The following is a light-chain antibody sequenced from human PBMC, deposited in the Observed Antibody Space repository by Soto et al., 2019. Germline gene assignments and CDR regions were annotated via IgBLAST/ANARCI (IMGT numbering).Light chain of an antibody. Sequence: EIVLTQSPATLSLSPGERATLSCRASQSVSSYLAWYQQKPGQAPRLLIYDASNRATGIPARFSGSGSRTDSNLTIPSLEPEDFAVYYCQQRSNWPSTFGGGTKVEIK. J-gene: IGKJ4*01. CDR1: QSVSSY. V-gene: IGKV3-11*01. CDR3: QQRSNWPST. CDR2: DAS.